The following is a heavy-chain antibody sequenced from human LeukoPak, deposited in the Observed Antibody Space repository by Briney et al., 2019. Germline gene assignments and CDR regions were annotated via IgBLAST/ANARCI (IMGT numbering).Heavy chain of an antibody. CDR3: ARVCSSTSCSDDY. D-gene: IGHD2-2*01. Sequence: SETLSLTCAVYGGSFRGYDWSWFRQSPGKGLEWIGYIYHSGSTYYNPSLKSRVTISVNRFKNQFSLKLSSVTAADTAVYYCARVCSSTSCSDDYWGQGTLVTVSS. CDR1: GGSFRGYD. J-gene: IGHJ4*02. CDR2: IYHSGST. V-gene: IGHV4-34*01.